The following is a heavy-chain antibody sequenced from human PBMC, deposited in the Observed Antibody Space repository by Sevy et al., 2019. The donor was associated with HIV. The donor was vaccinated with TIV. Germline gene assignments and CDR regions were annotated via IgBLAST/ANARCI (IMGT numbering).Heavy chain of an antibody. D-gene: IGHD6-19*01. CDR2: IWYDGSNR. CDR3: AREGLAVAGIGYYFEY. J-gene: IGHJ4*02. Sequence: SCKVSGYTLTELSMHWVRQAPGKGLEWVALIWYDGSNRSYVDSVKGRFTVSRDNSKNTLYLQMNSLRAEDTAVYYCAREGLAVAGIGYYFEYWGQGTLVTVSS. V-gene: IGHV3-33*01. CDR1: GYTLTELS.